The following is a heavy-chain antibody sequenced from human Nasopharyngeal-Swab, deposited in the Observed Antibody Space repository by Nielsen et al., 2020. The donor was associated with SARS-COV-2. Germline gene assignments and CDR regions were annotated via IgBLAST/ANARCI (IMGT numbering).Heavy chain of an antibody. V-gene: IGHV4-31*02. D-gene: IGHD2-15*01. J-gene: IGHJ4*02. CDR2: IYYNGST. CDR3: ASYLGYCSGGSCYSLFDY. Sequence: WIRQPPGKGLEWIGYIYYNGSTYYNPSLKSRVNISPDTSKNQFSLKLSSVTAADTAVYYCASYLGYCSGGSCYSLFDYWGQGTLVTASS.